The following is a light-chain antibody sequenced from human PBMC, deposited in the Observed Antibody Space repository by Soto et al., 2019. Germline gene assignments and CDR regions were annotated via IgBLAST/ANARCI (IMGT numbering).Light chain of an antibody. J-gene: IGLJ1*01. V-gene: IGLV2-14*01. CDR3: CSYTTSNTFV. Sequence: QSALTQPASVSGSLGQSITIFCSGTSSDVGAYNYVSWYQQYPGKAPKLMIYHVTDWPSGVSNRFSGSKSGNTASLTISGLQAEDEADYYCCSYTTSNTFVFGTGTKVPVL. CDR1: SSDVGAYNY. CDR2: HVT.